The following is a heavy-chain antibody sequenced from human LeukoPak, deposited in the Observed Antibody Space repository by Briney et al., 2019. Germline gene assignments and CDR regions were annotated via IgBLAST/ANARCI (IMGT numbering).Heavy chain of an antibody. CDR1: GYTFTSYG. V-gene: IGHV1-18*01. D-gene: IGHD3-3*01. J-gene: IGHJ4*02. Sequence: GASVKVSCKASGYTFTSYGISWVRQAPGQGLEWMGWISAYNGNTNYAQKLQGRVTMTTDTSTSTAYMELRSLRSDDTAVYYCARVRFLEWLPYYFDYWGQGTLVTVSS. CDR3: ARVRFLEWLPYYFDY. CDR2: ISAYNGNT.